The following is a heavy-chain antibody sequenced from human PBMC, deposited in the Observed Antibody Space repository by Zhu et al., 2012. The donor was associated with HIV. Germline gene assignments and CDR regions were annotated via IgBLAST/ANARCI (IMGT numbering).Heavy chain of an antibody. CDR1: GGSLNGYY. J-gene: IGHJ3*01. CDR2: IGHTGST. Sequence: QLQQWGAGLLKPSDTLTLTCAVYGGSLNGYYWSWIRQPPGKGLEWIGEIGHTGSTNYNPSLEDRVSISIDSSKNQFSLRLELVTAADTAIYYCAKEAGGGFNFWGQGTTAIVST. V-gene: IGHV4-34*02. D-gene: IGHD3-10*01. CDR3: AKEAGGGFNF.